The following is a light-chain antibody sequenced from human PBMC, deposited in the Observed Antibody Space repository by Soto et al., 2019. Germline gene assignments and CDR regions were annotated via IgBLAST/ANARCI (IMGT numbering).Light chain of an antibody. Sequence: EILMTQSPVTLSVSPGGRATLSCRASQSISDTLAWYQQKPGQAPRILIHGASTRAPGFPARFSGSGSGTDFTLTISSLQSEDFSVYYCQQYGNSPPTFGQGTKVDIK. CDR2: GAS. V-gene: IGKV3-15*01. CDR3: QQYGNSPPT. CDR1: QSISDT. J-gene: IGKJ1*01.